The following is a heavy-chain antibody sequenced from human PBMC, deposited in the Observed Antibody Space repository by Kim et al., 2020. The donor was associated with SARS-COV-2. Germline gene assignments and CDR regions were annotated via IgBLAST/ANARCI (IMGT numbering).Heavy chain of an antibody. J-gene: IGHJ6*02. V-gene: IGHV3-33*01. CDR2: IWYDGSNK. CDR1: GFTFSSYG. Sequence: GGSLRLSCAASGFTFSSYGMHWVRQAPGKGLEWVAVIWYDGSNKYYADSVKGRFTISRDNSKNTLYLQMNSLRAEDTAVYYCARDQLGHYYYGMDVWGQGTTVTVSS. D-gene: IGHD6-13*01. CDR3: ARDQLGHYYYGMDV.